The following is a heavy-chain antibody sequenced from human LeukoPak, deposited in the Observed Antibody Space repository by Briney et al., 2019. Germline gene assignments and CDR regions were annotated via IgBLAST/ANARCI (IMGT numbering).Heavy chain of an antibody. CDR2: ISAYNGNT. CDR1: GYTFTSYG. Sequence: ASVNVSCKASGYTFTSYGISWVRQAPGQGLEWMGWISAYNGNTNYAQKLQGRVTMTTDTSTSTAYMELRSLRSDDTAVYYCARDFLPGYYDFWSGYYPDYWGQGTLVTVSS. V-gene: IGHV1-18*01. CDR3: ARDFLPGYYDFWSGYYPDY. J-gene: IGHJ4*02. D-gene: IGHD3-3*01.